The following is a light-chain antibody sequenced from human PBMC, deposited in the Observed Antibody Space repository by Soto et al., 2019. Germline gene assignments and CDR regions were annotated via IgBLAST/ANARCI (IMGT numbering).Light chain of an antibody. CDR1: ERLSSVY. V-gene: IGKV3-20*01. CDR2: GAS. CDR3: QQYGGSPRIT. Sequence: EIVLTQSPGTLSLSPGERATLSCRASERLSSVYLAWYQQRPGQPPRLLIYGASNRATGIPDRFSGSGSGTDFTLIINRLEPEDVAIYYCQQYGGSPRITFGQGTRLKI. J-gene: IGKJ5*01.